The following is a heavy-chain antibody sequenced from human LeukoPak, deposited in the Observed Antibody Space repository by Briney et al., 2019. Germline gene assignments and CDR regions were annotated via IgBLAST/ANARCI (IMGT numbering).Heavy chain of an antibody. CDR3: ARDQRYCSSSSCPWEPFDY. J-gene: IGHJ4*02. D-gene: IGHD2-2*01. CDR2: IKQDGSAK. CDR1: GFTFSSYW. Sequence: GGSLRLSCAASGFTFSSYWMSWVRQAPGKGLEWVANIKQDGSAKYYVDSVKGRFTISRDNDKNSLYLQMNSLRAEDTAVYYCARDQRYCSSSSCPWEPFDYWGQGTLVTVSS. V-gene: IGHV3-7*05.